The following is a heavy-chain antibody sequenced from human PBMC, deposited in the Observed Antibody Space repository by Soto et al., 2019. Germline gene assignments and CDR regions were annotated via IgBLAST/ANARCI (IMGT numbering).Heavy chain of an antibody. CDR1: GFTFNIYA. Sequence: GALRLSCAASGFTFNIYAMTWVRQAPGKGLEWVSTTGATGRTTYYSDSVKGRFTVSRDNSKNTLDLQMSNLRAEDTAVYYCATVHNTSRSFDYWGQGTLVTVSS. J-gene: IGHJ4*02. CDR3: ATVHNTSRSFDY. CDR2: TGATGRTT. V-gene: IGHV3-23*01. D-gene: IGHD1-20*01.